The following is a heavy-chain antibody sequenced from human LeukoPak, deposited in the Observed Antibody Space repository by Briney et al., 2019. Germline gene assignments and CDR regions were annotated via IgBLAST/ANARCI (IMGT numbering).Heavy chain of an antibody. CDR3: ARDRRLYDILTGYWFDP. D-gene: IGHD3-9*01. V-gene: IGHV1-8*01. Sequence: ASVKVSCKASGYTFTSYDINWVRQATGQGLEWMGWMNPNSGNTGYAQKLQGRVTMTTDTSTSTAYMELRSLRSDDTAVYYCARDRRLYDILTGYWFDPWGQGTLVTVSS. J-gene: IGHJ5*02. CDR2: MNPNSGNT. CDR1: GYTFTSYD.